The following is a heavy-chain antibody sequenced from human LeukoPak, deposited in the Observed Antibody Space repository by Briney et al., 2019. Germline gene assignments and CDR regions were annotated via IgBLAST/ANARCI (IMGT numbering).Heavy chain of an antibody. CDR3: ARAQRMIVPNFDY. Sequence: GGSLRLSCAASGFTFSSYEMNWVRQAPGKGLEWVSYISSSGSTIYCADSVKGRFTISRDNAKNSLYLQMNSLRAEDTAVYYCARAQRMIVPNFDYWGQGTLVTVSS. CDR1: GFTFSSYE. J-gene: IGHJ4*02. CDR2: ISSSGSTI. V-gene: IGHV3-48*03. D-gene: IGHD3-22*01.